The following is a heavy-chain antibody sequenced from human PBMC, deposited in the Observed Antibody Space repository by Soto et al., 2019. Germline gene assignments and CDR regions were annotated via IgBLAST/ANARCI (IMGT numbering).Heavy chain of an antibody. J-gene: IGHJ5*02. Sequence: QVQLQESGPGLVKPSQTLSLTCTVSGGSISSGGYYWSWIRQHPGKGLEWIGYIYYSGSTYYNPSLKRRVTISVDTSKNQFSLKLSSVTAADTAVYYCARERSVSSGYLDWFDPWGQGTLVTVSS. D-gene: IGHD3-22*01. V-gene: IGHV4-31*03. CDR1: GGSISSGGYY. CDR3: ARERSVSSGYLDWFDP. CDR2: IYYSGST.